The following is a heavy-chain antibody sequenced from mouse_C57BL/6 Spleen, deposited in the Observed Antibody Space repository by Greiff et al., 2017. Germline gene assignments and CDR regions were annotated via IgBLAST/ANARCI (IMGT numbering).Heavy chain of an antibody. Sequence: EVHLVESGGGLVKPGGSLKLSCAASGFTFSSYAMSWVRQTPEKRLEWVATISDGGSYTYYPDNVKGRFTISRDNAKNNLYLQMSHLKSEDTAMYYCARDLARSHYFDYWGQGTTLTVSS. CDR2: ISDGGSYT. CDR1: GFTFSSYA. J-gene: IGHJ2*01. CDR3: ARDLARSHYFDY. V-gene: IGHV5-4*01. D-gene: IGHD3-1*01.